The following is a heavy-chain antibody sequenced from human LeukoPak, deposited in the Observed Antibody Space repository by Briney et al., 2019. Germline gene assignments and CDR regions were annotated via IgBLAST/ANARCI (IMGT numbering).Heavy chain of an antibody. CDR1: GFTFSSYA. V-gene: IGHV3-23*01. CDR3: AKGSSTYSITSHWYFDL. Sequence: GGSLRLSCAASGFTFSSYAMSWVRQAPGKGLEWVSSISATGGSTYYADSVKGRSTISRDNSKTTLYLQMNSLRAEDTAVYYCAKGSSTYSITSHWYFDLWGRGTLVTVSS. J-gene: IGHJ2*01. CDR2: ISATGGST. D-gene: IGHD6-13*01.